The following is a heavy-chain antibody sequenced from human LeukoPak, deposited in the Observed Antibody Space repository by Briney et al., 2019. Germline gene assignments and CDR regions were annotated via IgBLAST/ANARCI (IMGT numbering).Heavy chain of an antibody. CDR2: IYPADSDT. CDR1: GYIFTNYW. D-gene: IGHD3-10*01. Sequence: GESLKISCQVSGYIFTNYWIGWVRQMSGKGLESMGIIYPADSDTTYSPSFEGQVTISADKSIDTVYLQWSSLKASDTATYYCARQSRDGSKTRGYYFDSWGQGTLVTVSS. J-gene: IGHJ4*02. V-gene: IGHV5-51*01. CDR3: ARQSRDGSKTRGYYFDS.